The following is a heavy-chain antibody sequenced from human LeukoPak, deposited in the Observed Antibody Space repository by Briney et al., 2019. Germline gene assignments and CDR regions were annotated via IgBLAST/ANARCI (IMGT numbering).Heavy chain of an antibody. CDR3: ARHYYDSSGYSVGFDY. CDR1: GGSISSGGYY. CDR2: IYYSGST. Sequence: SETLSLTCTVSGGSISSGGYYWSWIRQHPGKGLEWIGYIYYSGSTYYNPSLKSRVTISVDTSKNQFSLKLSSVTAADTAVYYCARHYYDSSGYSVGFDYWGQGTLVTVFS. J-gene: IGHJ4*02. V-gene: IGHV4-31*03. D-gene: IGHD3-22*01.